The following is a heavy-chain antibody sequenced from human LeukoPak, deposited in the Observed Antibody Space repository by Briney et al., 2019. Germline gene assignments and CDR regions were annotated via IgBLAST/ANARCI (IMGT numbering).Heavy chain of an antibody. J-gene: IGHJ4*02. Sequence: GGSLRLSCAASGFTFSSYSMNWVRQAPGKGLEWVSSISSSSSYIYYADSVKGRFTISRDSAKNSLYLQMNSLRAEDTAVYYCARDKRSGSLSHDYWGQGTLVTVSS. CDR3: ARDKRSGSLSHDY. V-gene: IGHV3-21*01. CDR2: ISSSSSYI. D-gene: IGHD1-26*01. CDR1: GFTFSSYS.